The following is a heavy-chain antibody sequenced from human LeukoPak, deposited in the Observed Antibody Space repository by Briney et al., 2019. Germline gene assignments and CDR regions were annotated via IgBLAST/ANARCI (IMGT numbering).Heavy chain of an antibody. J-gene: IGHJ4*02. V-gene: IGHV4-39*01. D-gene: IGHD3-22*01. Sequence: SETLSLTCTVSGGSISSSSYYWGWIRQPPGKGLEWIGSIYDSGSTYYNPSLKSRVTISVDTSKNQFSLKLSSVTAADTAVYYCASDPLNNYYDSSGSHSAVWGQETLVTVSS. CDR2: IYDSGST. CDR1: GGSISSSSYY. CDR3: ASDPLNNYYDSSGSHSAV.